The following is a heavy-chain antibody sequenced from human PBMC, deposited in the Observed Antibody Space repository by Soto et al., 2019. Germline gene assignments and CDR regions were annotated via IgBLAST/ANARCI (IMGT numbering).Heavy chain of an antibody. Sequence: GGSLRLSCAASGFTFSSYGMHWVRQAPGKGLEWVAVIWYDGSNKYYADSVKGRFTISRDNSKNTLYLQMNSLRAEDTAVYYCARGGAQDYYYYMDVWGKGTTVTVSS. V-gene: IGHV3-33*01. CDR1: GFTFSSYG. CDR2: IWYDGSNK. D-gene: IGHD3-10*01. CDR3: ARGGAQDYYYYMDV. J-gene: IGHJ6*03.